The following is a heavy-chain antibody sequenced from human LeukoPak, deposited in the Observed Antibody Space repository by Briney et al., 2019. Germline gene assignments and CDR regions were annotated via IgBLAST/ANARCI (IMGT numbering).Heavy chain of an antibody. Sequence: SETLSLTCTVSGGSISSYYWSWIRQPPGKGLEWLGYFYYRGSTNYNPSLKSRVTISVDKSENQFSLKLSSVTAADTALYYCARVGMAARDIFDIWGQGTMVTVSS. J-gene: IGHJ3*02. D-gene: IGHD5-24*01. V-gene: IGHV4-59*12. CDR2: FYYRGST. CDR1: GGSISSYY. CDR3: ARVGMAARDIFDI.